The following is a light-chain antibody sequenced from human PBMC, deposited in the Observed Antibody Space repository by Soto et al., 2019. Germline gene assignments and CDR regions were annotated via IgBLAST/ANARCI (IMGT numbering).Light chain of an antibody. J-gene: IGKJ1*01. V-gene: IGKV3D-15*01. CDR2: GAS. Sequence: EIGMTKSQTTLTLSPWERATLSCTASQSVGSICLAWYQQKPGKAPMLLIHGASNMASGIPDRFSGSGSGTEFTLTISSLQPEDFATYYCQQHNSYPRTFGQGTKVDI. CDR3: QQHNSYPRT. CDR1: QSVGSI.